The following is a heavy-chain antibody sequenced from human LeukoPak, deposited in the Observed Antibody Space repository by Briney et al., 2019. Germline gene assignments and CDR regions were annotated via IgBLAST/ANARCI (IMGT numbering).Heavy chain of an antibody. D-gene: IGHD6-19*01. CDR2: INTGDGNT. J-gene: IGHJ4*02. CDR3: ARNLAVAPHAYYFDY. CDR1: GYTFTDYP. V-gene: IGHV1-3*03. Sequence: ASVKVSCKASGYTFTDYPMHWVRQAPGQRLEWMGWINTGDGNTKYSQEVQGRITITRDTSAGTAYMELGSLRSGDMAVYYCARNLAVAPHAYYFDYWGQGTLVTVSS.